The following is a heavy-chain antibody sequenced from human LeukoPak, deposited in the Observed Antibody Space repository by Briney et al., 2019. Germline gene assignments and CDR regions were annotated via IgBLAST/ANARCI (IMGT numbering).Heavy chain of an antibody. J-gene: IGHJ4*02. Sequence: PSETLSLTCTVSGGSISSYYWSWIRQPPGKGLEWIGYIHYSGRTDYNPSLKSRVTISIDTSKNQFSLKVNSVTAADTAVCYCASLTLSDTSGYGEFDYWGQGTLVTVSS. CDR2: IHYSGRT. D-gene: IGHD3-22*01. V-gene: IGHV4-59*08. CDR1: GGSISSYY. CDR3: ASLTLSDTSGYGEFDY.